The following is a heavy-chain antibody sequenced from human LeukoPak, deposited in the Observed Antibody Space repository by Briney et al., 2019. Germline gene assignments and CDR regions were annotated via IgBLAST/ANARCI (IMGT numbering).Heavy chain of an antibody. CDR1: GGTFSSYA. CDR2: IIPIFGTA. J-gene: IGHJ6*04. V-gene: IGHV1-69*06. CDR3: ARAMDDIVDYYYGIDV. Sequence: SVKVSCKASGGTFSSYAISWVRQAPGQGLEWMGGIIPIFGTANYAQKFQGRVTITADKSTSTAYMELSSLRSEDTAVYYCARAMDDIVDYYYGIDVWDKGTTVTVSS. D-gene: IGHD2-15*01.